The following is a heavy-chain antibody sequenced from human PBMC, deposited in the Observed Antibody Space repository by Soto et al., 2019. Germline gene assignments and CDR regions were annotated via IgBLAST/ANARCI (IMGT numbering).Heavy chain of an antibody. J-gene: IGHJ5*02. CDR3: ARGVRQWLVVWFDP. D-gene: IGHD6-19*01. CDR2: INSDGSST. Sequence: EVQLVESGGGLVQPGGSLRLSCAASGFTFSSYWMHWVRQAPGKGLVWVSRINSDGSSTSYADSVKGRFTISRDNAKNTLYLQMNSLRAEDTAVYYCARGVRQWLVVWFDPWGQGTLVTVSS. CDR1: GFTFSSYW. V-gene: IGHV3-74*01.